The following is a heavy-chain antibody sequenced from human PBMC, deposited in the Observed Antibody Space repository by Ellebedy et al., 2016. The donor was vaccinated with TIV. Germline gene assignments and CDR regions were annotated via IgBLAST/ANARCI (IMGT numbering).Heavy chain of an antibody. Sequence: SVKVSXKASGVTFSGYAISWVRQAPGQGLVWMGGTIPASGTGNYAQKFQGRVTITADESTNTVYMQLDSLRSEDTAVYYCARSGGPIGAVPAAPLLKGYYFYMDVWGKGTTVTVSS. V-gene: IGHV1-69*13. D-gene: IGHD2-2*01. J-gene: IGHJ6*03. CDR3: ARSGGPIGAVPAAPLLKGYYFYMDV. CDR1: GVTFSGYA. CDR2: TIPASGTG.